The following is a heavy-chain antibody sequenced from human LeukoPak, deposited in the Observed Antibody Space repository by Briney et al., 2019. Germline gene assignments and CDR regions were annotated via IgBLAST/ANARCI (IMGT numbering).Heavy chain of an antibody. D-gene: IGHD6-13*01. Sequence: GGSLRLSCAASGFTFDDYAMHWVRQAPGKGLEWVSGITWSSGSIGYADSVKGRFTISRDNAKNSLYLQMNSLRAEDTAVYYCARDRQQMVNYFDYWGQGTLVTVSS. CDR2: ITWSSGSI. J-gene: IGHJ4*02. CDR1: GFTFDDYA. V-gene: IGHV3-9*01. CDR3: ARDRQQMVNYFDY.